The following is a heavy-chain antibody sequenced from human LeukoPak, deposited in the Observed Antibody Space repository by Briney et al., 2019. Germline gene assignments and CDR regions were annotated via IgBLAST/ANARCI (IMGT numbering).Heavy chain of an antibody. V-gene: IGHV3-21*01. CDR1: GFTFSSYS. D-gene: IGHD3-22*01. CDR2: ISSSSSYI. CDR3: ARDRFPYDSSGYYGY. J-gene: IGHJ4*02. Sequence: RTGGSLRLSCAASGFTFSSYSMNWVRQAPGKGLEWVSSISSSSSYIYYADSVKGRFTISRDNAKNSLYLQMNSLRAEDTAVYYCARDRFPYDSSGYYGYWGQGTLVTVSS.